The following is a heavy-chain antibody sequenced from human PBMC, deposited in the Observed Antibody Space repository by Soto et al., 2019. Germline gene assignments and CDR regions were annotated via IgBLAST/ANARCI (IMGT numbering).Heavy chain of an antibody. V-gene: IGHV1-69*01. CDR3: ASGASRWYPYFFDS. D-gene: IGHD6-13*01. CDR2: IIPYYNTL. CDR1: EGTFNSYA. J-gene: IGHJ4*02. Sequence: QAQVVQSEAEVRKPGSSVKLSCKASEGTFNSYAIAWVRQAPGQGLEWMGGIIPYYNTLNYAQKFQDRVTITADDSTNTVYMELSSLRSDDTAVYFCASGASRWYPYFFDSWAQGTLLTVSS.